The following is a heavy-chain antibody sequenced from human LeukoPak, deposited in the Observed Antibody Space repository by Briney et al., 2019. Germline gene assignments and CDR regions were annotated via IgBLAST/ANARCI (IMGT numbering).Heavy chain of an antibody. CDR3: AKGAAWGFYYMDV. V-gene: IGHV3-23*01. Sequence: PGGSLRLSCAASGFTFSSYAMGWVRKAPGKGLEWVSAISGSGGNTYYADSVKGRVTISRGNSKNTLYLQMNSLRAEDTAVYYCAKGAAWGFYYMDVWGKGTTVTVSS. J-gene: IGHJ6*03. D-gene: IGHD3-16*01. CDR2: ISGSGGNT. CDR1: GFTFSSYA.